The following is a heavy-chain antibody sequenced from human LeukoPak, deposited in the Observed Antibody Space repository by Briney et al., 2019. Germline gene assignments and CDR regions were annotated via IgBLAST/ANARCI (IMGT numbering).Heavy chain of an antibody. CDR2: ISGGGGTT. CDR3: ARWGDRRGGAFDI. J-gene: IGHJ3*02. Sequence: PGESLRLSCAASGFTFSSYAMSWVRQAPGKGLEWVSRISGGGGTTYYAASVKGRFTISRDNSKNTLYLQMNSLRAEDTALYYCARWGDRRGGAFDIWGQGTMVTVSS. CDR1: GFTFSSYA. V-gene: IGHV3-23*01. D-gene: IGHD3-16*01.